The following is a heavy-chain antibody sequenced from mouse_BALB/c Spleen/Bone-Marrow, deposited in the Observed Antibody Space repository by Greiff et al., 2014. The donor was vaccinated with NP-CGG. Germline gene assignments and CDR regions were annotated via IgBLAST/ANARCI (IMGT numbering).Heavy chain of an antibody. V-gene: IGHV1-87*01. Sequence: QVQLQQSGAELARPGASVKLSCKASGYTFSSCWMQWVKQRPGQGLEWIGSIYPGDGDTRYTQKFKGKATLTADKSSGTAYMQLSSVASEDSAVYYCARGAYYRYDGFAYWGQGTLVTVSA. CDR3: ARGAYYRYDGFAY. D-gene: IGHD2-14*01. J-gene: IGHJ3*01. CDR1: GYTFSSCW. CDR2: IYPGDGDT.